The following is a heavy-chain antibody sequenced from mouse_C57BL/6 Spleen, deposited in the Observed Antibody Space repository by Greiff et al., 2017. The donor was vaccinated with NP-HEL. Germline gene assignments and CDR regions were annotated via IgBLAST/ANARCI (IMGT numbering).Heavy chain of an antibody. V-gene: IGHV5-17*01. J-gene: IGHJ4*01. D-gene: IGHD1-1*01. CDR1: GFTFSDYG. CDR2: ISSGSSTI. Sequence: EVKLVESGGGLVKPGGSLKLSCAASGFTFSDYGMHWVRQAPEKGLEWVAYISSGSSTIYYADTVKGRFTISRDNAKNTLFLQMTSLRSEDTAMYYCARGGYYGSSLYAMDYWGQGTSVTVSS. CDR3: ARGGYYGSSLYAMDY.